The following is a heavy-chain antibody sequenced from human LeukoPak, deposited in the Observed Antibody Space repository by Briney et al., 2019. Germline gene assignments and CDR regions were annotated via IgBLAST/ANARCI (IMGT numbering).Heavy chain of an antibody. D-gene: IGHD3-10*02. Sequence: GGSLRLSCAASGFTFGNYGMSWVRQAPGKGLEWVSGINWNGGSTGYADSVEGRFTISRDNAKNSLYLQMNSLRAEDTAVYYCAELSITMIGGVWGKGTTVTISS. CDR3: AELSITMIGGV. V-gene: IGHV3-20*04. J-gene: IGHJ6*04. CDR2: INWNGGST. CDR1: GFTFGNYG.